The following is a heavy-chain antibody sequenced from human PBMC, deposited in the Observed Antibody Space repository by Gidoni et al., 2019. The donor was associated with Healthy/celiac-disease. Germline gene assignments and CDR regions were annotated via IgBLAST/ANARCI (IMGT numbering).Heavy chain of an antibody. Sequence: QLQLQESGPGLVQPSETLSRTCTVSGGSISSSSYYWGWIRQPPGKGLEWVGSIYCSGSTYYNPSLKSRVTISVDTSKNQFSLKLSSVTAADTAVYYCAGIAAAGGSPYYYYGMDVWGQGTTVTVSS. CDR1: GGSISSSSYY. V-gene: IGHV4-39*01. D-gene: IGHD6-13*01. CDR3: AGIAAAGGSPYYYYGMDV. J-gene: IGHJ6*02. CDR2: IYCSGST.